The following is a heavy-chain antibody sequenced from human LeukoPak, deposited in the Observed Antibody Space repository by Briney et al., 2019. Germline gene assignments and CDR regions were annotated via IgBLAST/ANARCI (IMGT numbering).Heavy chain of an antibody. D-gene: IGHD3-10*01. CDR2: IYPGDPDT. CDR3: ARDGSGSYYLDYYYGMDV. Sequence: GESLKISCKGSGYSFTSYWIGCVRQMPGKGLEWMGIIYPGDPDTRYSPSFQGQVTISADKSISTAYLQWSSLKASDTAMYYCARDGSGSYYLDYYYGMDVWGQGTTVTVSS. V-gene: IGHV5-51*01. J-gene: IGHJ6*02. CDR1: GYSFTSYW.